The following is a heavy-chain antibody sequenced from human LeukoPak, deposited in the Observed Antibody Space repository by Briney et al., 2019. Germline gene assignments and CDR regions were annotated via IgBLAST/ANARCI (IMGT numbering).Heavy chain of an antibody. V-gene: IGHV1-24*01. Sequence: GASVKVSCKVSGYTLTELSMHWVRQAPGEGLEWMGGFDPDDGETIYAQKFQGRVTMTEDTSTDTAYMELSSLRSEDTAVYYCAGRGYSYGPDAFDIWGQGTMVTVSS. CDR1: GYTLTELS. D-gene: IGHD5-18*01. J-gene: IGHJ3*02. CDR2: FDPDDGET. CDR3: AGRGYSYGPDAFDI.